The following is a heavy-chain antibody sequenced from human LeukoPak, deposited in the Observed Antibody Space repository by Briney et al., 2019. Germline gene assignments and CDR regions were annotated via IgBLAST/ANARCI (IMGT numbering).Heavy chain of an antibody. CDR2: INTDGSTT. CDR1: GFTFSSRW. J-gene: IGHJ6*02. D-gene: IGHD2/OR15-2a*01. CDR3: ARDISRTMDV. V-gene: IGHV3-74*01. Sequence: PGGSLRLSCVASGFTFSSRWMHWVRQAPGKGLVWVSIINTDGSTTRYADFVEGRFTISRDNARNTLYLEMNSPRVEDTAVYFCARDISRTMDVWGQGTTVTV.